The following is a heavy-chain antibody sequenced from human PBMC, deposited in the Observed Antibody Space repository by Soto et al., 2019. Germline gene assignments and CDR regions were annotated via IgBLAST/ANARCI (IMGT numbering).Heavy chain of an antibody. CDR3: ARERRDVVVVAATQFYYYYYGMDV. V-gene: IGHV4-31*03. D-gene: IGHD2-15*01. Sequence: QVQLQESGPGLVKPSQTLSLTCTVSGGSISSGGYYWRWIRQHPGKGLEWIGYIYYGGSTYYNPSLKSRVNISVDTSKNQFSLKLSSVTAEDTAVYYCARERRDVVVVAATQFYYYYYGMDVWGQGTTVTVSS. CDR1: GGSISSGGYY. J-gene: IGHJ6*02. CDR2: IYYGGST.